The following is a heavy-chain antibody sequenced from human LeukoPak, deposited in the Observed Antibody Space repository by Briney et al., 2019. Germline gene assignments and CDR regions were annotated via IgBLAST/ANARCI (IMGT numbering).Heavy chain of an antibody. D-gene: IGHD2-2*01. J-gene: IGHJ4*02. CDR2: ISYDGSNK. V-gene: IGHV3-30*18. CDR1: GFTFSSYG. Sequence: GGSLRLSCAASGFTFSSYGMHWVRQAPGKGLEWVAVISYDGSNKYYADSVKGRFTISRDNSKNTLYLQMNSLRAEDTAVYYCAKDYGDCSSTSCPLYYFDYWGQGTLVTVSS. CDR3: AKDYGDCSSTSCPLYYFDY.